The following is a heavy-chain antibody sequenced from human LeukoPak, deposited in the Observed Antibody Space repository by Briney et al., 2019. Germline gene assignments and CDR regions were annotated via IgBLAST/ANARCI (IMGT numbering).Heavy chain of an antibody. V-gene: IGHV4-59*01. Sequence: SETLSLTCTVSGGSISSYYWSWLRQPPGKGLEWIGYIYYSGSTNYNPSLKSRVTISVDTSKNQFSLKLSSVTAADTAVYYCARASIITIFGVDPYYFDYWGQGTLVTVSP. J-gene: IGHJ4*02. CDR1: GGSISSYY. D-gene: IGHD3-3*01. CDR3: ARASIITIFGVDPYYFDY. CDR2: IYYSGST.